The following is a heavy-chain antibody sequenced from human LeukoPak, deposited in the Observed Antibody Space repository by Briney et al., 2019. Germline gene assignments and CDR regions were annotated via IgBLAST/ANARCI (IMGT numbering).Heavy chain of an antibody. J-gene: IGHJ4*02. CDR2: ISSSSSTI. CDR1: GFTFSSYS. V-gene: IGHV3-48*01. CDR3: ARDGVLAAETGGFDY. D-gene: IGHD6-13*01. Sequence: GGSLRLSCAASGFTFSSYSMNWVRQAPGKGLEWVSYISSSSSTIYYADSAKGRFTISRDNAKNSLYLQMNSLRAEDTAVYYCARDGVLAAETGGFDYWGQGTLVTVSS.